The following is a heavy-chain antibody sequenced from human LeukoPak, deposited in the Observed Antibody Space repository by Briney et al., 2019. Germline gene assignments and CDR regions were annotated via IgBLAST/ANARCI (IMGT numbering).Heavy chain of an antibody. J-gene: IGHJ4*02. CDR3: ARSPCSTTSCYLPFDY. CDR1: GGSINSHY. D-gene: IGHD2-2*01. CDR2: IYYSGST. V-gene: IGHV4-59*11. Sequence: SETLSLTCTVSGGSINSHYWSWIRQPPGKGLEWIAYIYYSGSTNYNPSLKSRVTISVDTSKSQFSPKLTSVTAADTAVYYCARSPCSTTSCYLPFDYWGQGTLVTVSS.